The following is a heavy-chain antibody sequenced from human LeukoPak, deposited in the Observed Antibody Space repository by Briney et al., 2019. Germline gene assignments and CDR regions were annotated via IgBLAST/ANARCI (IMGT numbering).Heavy chain of an antibody. CDR1: GDSLDSGTYY. CDR3: ARGVGDYGGKSDP. CDR2: IYNSGRT. V-gene: IGHV4-30-2*01. D-gene: IGHD4-23*01. Sequence: SETLSLTCAVSGDSLDSGTYYWSWIRQPPGKGLEWIGNIYNSGRTYYKPSLKSRVTMSLDKSKNQFSLRLTSVTAADTAVYYCARGVGDYGGKSDPWSQGTLVTVSS. J-gene: IGHJ5*02.